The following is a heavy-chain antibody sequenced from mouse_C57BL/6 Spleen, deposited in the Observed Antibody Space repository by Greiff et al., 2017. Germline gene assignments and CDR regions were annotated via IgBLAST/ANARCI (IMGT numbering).Heavy chain of an antibody. J-gene: IGHJ2*01. CDR3: ARAYDYDPYYFDY. CDR1: GYTFTSYT. Sequence: VMLVESGAELARPGASVKMSCKASGYTFTSYTMHWVKQRPGQGLEWIGYINPSSGYTKYNQKFKDKATLTADKSSSTAYMQLSSLTSEDSAVYYCARAYDYDPYYFDYWGQGTTLTVSS. V-gene: IGHV1-4*01. D-gene: IGHD2-4*01. CDR2: INPSSGYT.